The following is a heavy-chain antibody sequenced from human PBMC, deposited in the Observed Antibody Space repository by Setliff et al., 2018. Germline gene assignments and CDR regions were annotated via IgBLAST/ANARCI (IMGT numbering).Heavy chain of an antibody. V-gene: IGHV1-69*13. J-gene: IGHJ6*03. Sequence: GASVKVSCKISGGPFRSYAINWVRQAPGQGLEWMGGTIPIFDRTNYAQKFQGRLTISADESTTTAYMDLTSLRSEDTAVYYCARSVGGLGEIPRAYYYHMDVWGKGTTVTVSS. CDR1: GGPFRSYA. D-gene: IGHD3-10*01. CDR2: TIPIFDRT. CDR3: ARSVGGLGEIPRAYYYHMDV.